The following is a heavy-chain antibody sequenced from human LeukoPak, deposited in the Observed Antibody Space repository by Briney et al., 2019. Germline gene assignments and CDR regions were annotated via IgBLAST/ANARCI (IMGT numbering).Heavy chain of an antibody. V-gene: IGHV3-9*01. CDR1: GFYFDDYG. D-gene: IGHD1-26*01. CDR3: AKVSGSYGTGAFDI. Sequence: PGRSLRLSCAASGFYFDDYGMQWVRQPTGKGLEWVSSISWDSDTIAYADSVKGRFTVSRDHHNHYLYLQMDSLRADDTSFYYCAKVSGSYGTGAFDIWGQGTMVTVSS. CDR2: ISWDSDTI. J-gene: IGHJ3*02.